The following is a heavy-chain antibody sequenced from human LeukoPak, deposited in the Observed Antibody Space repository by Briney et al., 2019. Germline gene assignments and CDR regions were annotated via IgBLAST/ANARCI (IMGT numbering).Heavy chain of an antibody. CDR1: GFTFSSYG. Sequence: GGSLRLPCAASGFTFSSYGMHWVRQAPGKGLEWVAVISYDGSIKYYADSVKGRFTISRDNSKNTLYLQMNSLRAEDTAVYYCAKEYASGWVDYWGQGTLVTVSS. J-gene: IGHJ4*02. V-gene: IGHV3-30*18. D-gene: IGHD6-19*01. CDR3: AKEYASGWVDY. CDR2: ISYDGSIK.